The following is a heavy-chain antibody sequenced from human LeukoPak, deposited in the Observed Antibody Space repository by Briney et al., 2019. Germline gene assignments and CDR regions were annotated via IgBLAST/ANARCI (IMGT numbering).Heavy chain of an antibody. CDR2: IRSKANNYAT. J-gene: IGHJ4*02. Sequence: GGSLRLPCAASGFTFSDSTMHWVRQASGKGLEWVGRIRSKANNYATAYAASVKGRFTISRDDSKNTTYLQMNSLITEDTAVYYCTSPNWQWGQGTLVTVSS. CDR1: GFTFSDST. CDR3: TSPNWQ. V-gene: IGHV3-73*01.